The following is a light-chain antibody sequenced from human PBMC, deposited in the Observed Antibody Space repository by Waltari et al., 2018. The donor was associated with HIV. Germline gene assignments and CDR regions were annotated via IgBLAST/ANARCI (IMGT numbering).Light chain of an antibody. J-gene: IGLJ2*01. Sequence: QSALTQPASVSGSPGQSITISCTGTSSDVGGYNYVSWYHQHPGNAPKLLIYDVSNRPSGVSNRFSGSKSGNTASLTISGLQAEDEADYYCSSYTSSSTLEVVFGGGTKLTVL. CDR1: SSDVGGYNY. CDR3: SSYTSSSTLEVV. V-gene: IGLV2-14*03. CDR2: DVS.